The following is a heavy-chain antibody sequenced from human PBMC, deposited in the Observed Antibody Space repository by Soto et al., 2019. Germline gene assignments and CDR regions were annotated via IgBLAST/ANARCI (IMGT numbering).Heavy chain of an antibody. CDR3: ARGWLVVVVAARDAFDI. V-gene: IGHV4-31*03. Sequence: TLSLTCTVSGGSISSGGYYWSWIRQHPGKGLEWIGYIYYSGSTYYNPSLKSRVTISVDTSKNQFSLKLSSVTAADTAVYYCARGWLVVVVAARDAFDIWGQGTMVTVSS. CDR2: IYYSGST. CDR1: GGSISSGGYY. J-gene: IGHJ3*02. D-gene: IGHD2-15*01.